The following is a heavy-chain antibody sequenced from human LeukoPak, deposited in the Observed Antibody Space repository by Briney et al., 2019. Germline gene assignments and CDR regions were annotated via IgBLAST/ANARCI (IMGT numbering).Heavy chain of an antibody. J-gene: IGHJ6*03. CDR3: AKLGGYSSSWSYYYYYYMDV. V-gene: IGHV3-23*01. CDR2: ISGSGGST. D-gene: IGHD6-13*01. Sequence: HPGGSLRLSCAASGFTFSSYAMSWVRQAPGQGLEWVSAISGSGGSTYYADSVKGRFTISRDNSTNTLYLQMNSLRAEDTAVYYCAKLGGYSSSWSYYYYYYMDVWGKGTTVTVSS. CDR1: GFTFSSYA.